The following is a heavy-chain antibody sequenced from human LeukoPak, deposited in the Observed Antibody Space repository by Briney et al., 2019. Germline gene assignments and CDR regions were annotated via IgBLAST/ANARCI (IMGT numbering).Heavy chain of an antibody. J-gene: IGHJ6*02. CDR2: IKQDGSEI. V-gene: IGHV3-7*01. CDR1: GFTVSSNY. Sequence: GGSLRLSCAASGFTVSSNYMNWVRQAPGKGLEWVANIKQDGSEIYYVDSVKGRFTISRDNAKNSLYLQMNSLRAEDTAVYYCARAMDVWGQGTTVTVSS. CDR3: ARAMDV.